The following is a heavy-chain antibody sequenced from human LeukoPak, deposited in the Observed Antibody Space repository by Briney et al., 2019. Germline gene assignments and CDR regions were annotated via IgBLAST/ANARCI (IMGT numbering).Heavy chain of an antibody. CDR3: AKDKGIRYYGSGSYYNGNDAFDI. J-gene: IGHJ3*02. D-gene: IGHD3-10*01. V-gene: IGHV3-9*01. Sequence: GGSLRLSCAASGFTFDDYAMHWVRQAPGKGLEWVSGISWNSGSIVYADSVKGRFTISRDNAKNSLYLQMNSLRAEDTALYYCAKDKGIRYYGSGSYYNGNDAFDIWGQGTMVTVSS. CDR2: ISWNSGSI. CDR1: GFTFDDYA.